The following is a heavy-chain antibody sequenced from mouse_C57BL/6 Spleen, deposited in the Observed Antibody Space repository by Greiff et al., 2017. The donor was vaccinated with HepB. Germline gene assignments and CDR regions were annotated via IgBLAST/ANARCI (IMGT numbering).Heavy chain of an antibody. CDR1: GYTFTSYW. D-gene: IGHD1-1*01. CDR2: IDPSDSYT. V-gene: IGHV1-69*01. Sequence: QVQLQQPGAELVMPGASVKLSCKASGYTFTSYWMHWVKQRPGQGLEWIGEIDPSDSYTNYNQKFKGKSTLTVDKSSSTAYMQLSSLTSEDSAVYYCARGITTVVAPLDYWGQGTTLTVSS. J-gene: IGHJ2*01. CDR3: ARGITTVVAPLDY.